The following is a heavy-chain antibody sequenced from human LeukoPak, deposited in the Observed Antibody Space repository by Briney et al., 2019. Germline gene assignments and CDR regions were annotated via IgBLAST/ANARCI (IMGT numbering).Heavy chain of an antibody. D-gene: IGHD3-22*01. V-gene: IGHV3-23*01. CDR1: GFSFGSYW. CDR3: AKEPTGDSSGYYDY. J-gene: IGHJ4*02. Sequence: PGGSLRLSCAASGFSFGSYWMSWVRQAPGKGLEWVSAISGSGGSTYYADSVKGRFTISRDNSKNTLYLQMNSLRAEDTAVYYCAKEPTGDSSGYYDYWGQGTLVTVSS. CDR2: ISGSGGST.